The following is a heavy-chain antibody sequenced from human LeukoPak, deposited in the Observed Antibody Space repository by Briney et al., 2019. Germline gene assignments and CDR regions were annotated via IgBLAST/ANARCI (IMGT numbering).Heavy chain of an antibody. CDR1: GGSFSGYY. CDR2: IYYSGST. CDR3: ARHGIDCSSTSCYTVMDY. J-gene: IGHJ4*02. V-gene: IGHV4-59*08. D-gene: IGHD2-2*02. Sequence: SETLSLTCAVYGGSFSGYYWSWIRQPPGKGLEWIGYIYYSGSTNYNPSLKSRVTISVDTSKNQFSLKLSSVTAADTAVYYCARHGIDCSSTSCYTVMDYWGQGTLVTVSS.